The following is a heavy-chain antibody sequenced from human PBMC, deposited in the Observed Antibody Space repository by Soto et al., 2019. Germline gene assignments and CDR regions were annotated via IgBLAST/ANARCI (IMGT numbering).Heavy chain of an antibody. D-gene: IGHD3-22*01. V-gene: IGHV3-21*01. Sequence: PGGSLRLSCAASGFTFSSYSMNWVRQDTGKGLEWVSSISSSSSYIYYADSVKGRFTISRDNAKNSLYLQMNSLRAEDTAVYYCARDVWSSGWVGAFDIWGQGTMVTVSS. CDR3: ARDVWSSGWVGAFDI. J-gene: IGHJ3*02. CDR2: ISSSSSYI. CDR1: GFTFSSYS.